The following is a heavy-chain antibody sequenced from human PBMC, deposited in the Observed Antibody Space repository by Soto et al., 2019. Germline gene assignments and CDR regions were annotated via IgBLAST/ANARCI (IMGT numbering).Heavy chain of an antibody. CDR2: IWYDGSNK. J-gene: IGHJ4*02. D-gene: IGHD2-2*01. CDR1: GFTFSSYG. CDR3: ARDGYCSSTSCGYFYY. V-gene: IGHV3-33*01. Sequence: QVQLVESGGGVVQPGRSLRLSCAASGFTFSSYGMHWVRQAPGKGLEWVAVIWYDGSNKYYADSVKGRFTISRDNSKNTLYLQMNRLRAEDTAVYYCARDGYCSSTSCGYFYYWGQGTLVTVSS.